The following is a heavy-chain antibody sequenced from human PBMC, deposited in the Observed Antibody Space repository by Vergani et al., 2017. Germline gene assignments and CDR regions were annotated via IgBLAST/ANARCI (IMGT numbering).Heavy chain of an antibody. Sequence: QVRLQESGPGLVKSSETLSLTCSVSFDSIRNLYCNWIRQPPGKGLEWIGSIHYSENTNYNPSLKTRVTISVDTSKKQFSLKLSSVTAADTAVYYCARGLGYCSGGSCYYYGMDVWGQGTTVTVSS. CDR3: ARGLGYCSGGSCYYYGMDV. V-gene: IGHV4-59*11. J-gene: IGHJ6*02. CDR1: FDSIRNLY. CDR2: IHYSENT. D-gene: IGHD2-15*01.